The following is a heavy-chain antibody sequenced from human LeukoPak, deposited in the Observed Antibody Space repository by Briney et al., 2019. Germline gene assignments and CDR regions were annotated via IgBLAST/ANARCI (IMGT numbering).Heavy chain of an antibody. CDR3: ARLQIDLIVVVTANWYLDL. V-gene: IGHV3-64*01. D-gene: IGHD2-21*02. CDR1: GFFFSRYA. Sequence: GGSLRLSCAASGFFFSRYAMQWVRQAPGKRLEYVSGISTDGGSTYYESFVKGRFTISRDNSKNTLYLQMDGLRAEDMAVYFCARLQIDLIVVVTANWYLDLWGRGTLVTVSS. CDR2: ISTDGGST. J-gene: IGHJ2*01.